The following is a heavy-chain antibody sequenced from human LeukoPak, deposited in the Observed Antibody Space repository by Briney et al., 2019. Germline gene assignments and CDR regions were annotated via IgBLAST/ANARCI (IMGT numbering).Heavy chain of an antibody. J-gene: IGHJ4*02. CDR3: AKDFTEYSGSYLALSFDY. Sequence: PGGSLRLSCAASGFTFSSYAMSWVRQAPGKGLEWVSAISGSGGSTYYADSVKGRFTISRDNPKNTLYLQMNSLRAEDTAVYYCAKDFTEYSGSYLALSFDYWGQGTLVTVSS. V-gene: IGHV3-23*01. CDR2: ISGSGGST. D-gene: IGHD1-26*01. CDR1: GFTFSSYA.